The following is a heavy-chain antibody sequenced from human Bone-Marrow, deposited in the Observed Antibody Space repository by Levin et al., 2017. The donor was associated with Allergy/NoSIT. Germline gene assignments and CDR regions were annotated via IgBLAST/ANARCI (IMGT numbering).Heavy chain of an antibody. D-gene: IGHD6-6*01. CDR2: ISGSGTGT. CDR3: AKSYSTSSEFDY. Sequence: PGGSLRLSCAASGFTFSSFAMNWVRQAPGKALEWVSSISGSGTGTHYADSVKGRFTISRDNSKNTLFLHLNSLRAEDTAVYYCAKSYSTSSEFDYWGQGTLATVSS. J-gene: IGHJ4*02. CDR1: GFTFSSFA. V-gene: IGHV3-23*01.